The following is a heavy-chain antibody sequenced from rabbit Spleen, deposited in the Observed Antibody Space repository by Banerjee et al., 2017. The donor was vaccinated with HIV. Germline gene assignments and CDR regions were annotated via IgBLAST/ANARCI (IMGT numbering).Heavy chain of an antibody. CDR3: ARDTSSSFSSYGMDL. Sequence: QEQLKETGGGLVQPEGSLTLTCTASGFSFSSSYYMCWVRQAPGKGLEWIACIDTGSSGFTYFASWAKGRFTISKTSSTTVTLQMTSLTAADTATYFCARDTSSSFSSYGMDLWGPGTLVTVS. CDR1: GFSFSSSYY. D-gene: IGHD1-1*01. V-gene: IGHV1S45*01. J-gene: IGHJ6*01. CDR2: IDTGSSGFT.